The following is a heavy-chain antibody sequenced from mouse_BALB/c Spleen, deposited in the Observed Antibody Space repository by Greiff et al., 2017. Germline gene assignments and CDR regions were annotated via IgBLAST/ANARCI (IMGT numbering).Heavy chain of an antibody. CDR3: AIGDYGYDGAWFAY. Sequence: KQSGPELVKPGALVKISCKASGYTFTSYDMNWVKQRPGQGLEWIGCIYPGGGSTKYNEKFKGKATLTADKSSRTAYMQLSSLTAENSAVYFCAIGDYGYDGAWFAYWGQGTLVTVSA. D-gene: IGHD2-2*01. J-gene: IGHJ3*01. CDR1: GYTFTSYD. V-gene: IGHV1S33*01. CDR2: IYPGGGST.